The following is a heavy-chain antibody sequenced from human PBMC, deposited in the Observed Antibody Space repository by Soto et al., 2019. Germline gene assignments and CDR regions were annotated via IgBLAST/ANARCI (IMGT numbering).Heavy chain of an antibody. CDR3: AKQHGAWPSNWLDA. V-gene: IGHV3-23*01. Sequence: GGSLRLSCTASQFTFNVYAMSWVRQAPGKGLEWVSSISVTGENSLYADSVRGRFTMSRDNSKDILYLQINSLRVDDTAMYYCAKQHGAWPSNWLDAWGQGALVTVSS. CDR1: QFTFNVYA. J-gene: IGHJ5*02. CDR2: ISVTGENS.